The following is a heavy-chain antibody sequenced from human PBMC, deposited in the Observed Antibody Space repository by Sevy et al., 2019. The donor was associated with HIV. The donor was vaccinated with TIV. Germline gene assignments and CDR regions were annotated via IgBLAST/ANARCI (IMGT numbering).Heavy chain of an antibody. V-gene: IGHV1-2*02. CDR2: INPNSGGT. CDR1: GYTFTGYY. CDR3: AKDRWGIAAAGTGVFDY. Sequence: ASVKVSCKASGYTFTGYYMHWVRQAPGQGLEWMGWINPNSGGTDYAQKFQGRVTMTRDTSISIAYMELSRLGSDDTAGYVCAKDRWGIAAAGTGVFDYWCQGALGTVSS. D-gene: IGHD6-13*01. J-gene: IGHJ4*02.